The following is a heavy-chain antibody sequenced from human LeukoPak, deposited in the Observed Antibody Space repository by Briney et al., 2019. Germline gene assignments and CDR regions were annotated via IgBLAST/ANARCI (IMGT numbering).Heavy chain of an antibody. Sequence: PGGSLRLSCAASGFTFSDYYMSWIRQAPGKGLEWVSYITSSSYTNYADSVKGRFTISRDNAKNSLYLQMNSLRADDTAVYYCARVDSDSCGYYTLWGQGTLVTVSS. CDR3: ARVDSDSCGYYTL. D-gene: IGHD3-22*01. V-gene: IGHV3-11*06. J-gene: IGHJ4*02. CDR1: GFTFSDYY. CDR2: ITSSSYT.